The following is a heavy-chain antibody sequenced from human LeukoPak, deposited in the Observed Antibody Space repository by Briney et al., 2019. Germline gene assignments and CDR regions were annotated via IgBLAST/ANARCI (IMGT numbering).Heavy chain of an antibody. D-gene: IGHD3-22*01. CDR3: ARGGYYDNSGASDY. CDR1: GFTFSSYE. J-gene: IGHJ4*02. V-gene: IGHV3-48*03. CDR2: ISSSGSTI. Sequence: PGESLRLSCAASGFTFSSYEMNWVRQAPGKGLEWVSYISSSGSTIYYADSVKGRFTISRDNAKNPLYLQMNSLRAEDTALYYCARGGYYDNSGASDYWGQGTLVTVSS.